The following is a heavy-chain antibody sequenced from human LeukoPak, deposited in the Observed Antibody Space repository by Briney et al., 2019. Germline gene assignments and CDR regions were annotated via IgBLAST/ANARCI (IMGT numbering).Heavy chain of an antibody. J-gene: IGHJ4*02. CDR3: ARDPMPKQYCLDDCYSIFEY. D-gene: IGHD2-21*02. V-gene: IGHV4-59*01. CDR1: GGSISSYY. Sequence: SETLSLTCTVSGGSISSYYWNWIRQPPGKGLEWIGYIYYSGSTNCNPSLKSRVTISVDTSKNQFSLKLSSVTAADTAVYYCARDPMPKQYCLDDCYSIFEYWGQGTLVTVSS. CDR2: IYYSGST.